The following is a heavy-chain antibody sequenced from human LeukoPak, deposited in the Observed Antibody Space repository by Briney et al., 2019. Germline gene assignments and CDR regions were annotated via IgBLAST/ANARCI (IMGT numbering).Heavy chain of an antibody. CDR3: ARAEPRGSVWYPY. V-gene: IGHV4-4*02. Sequence: SGTLSLTCAVFGGSISSNNWWSWVRQPPGKGLEGIGEIFHSGSTNYNPSLKSRVTISVDKSKNQFSLKLNSVTAADTAVYYCARAEPRGSVWYPYWGQGTLVTVSS. CDR2: IFHSGST. CDR1: GGSISSNNW. J-gene: IGHJ4*02. D-gene: IGHD6-13*01.